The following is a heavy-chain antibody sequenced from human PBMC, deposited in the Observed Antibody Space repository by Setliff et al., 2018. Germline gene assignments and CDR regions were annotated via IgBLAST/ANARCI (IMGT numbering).Heavy chain of an antibody. CDR3: ARGPSPTVTPSRLIYFYHMDV. Sequence: GASVKVSCKASGDPFNAYGVSWVRQAPGQGLEWMGAIIPVLGMTDYAQKFQGRLTITVDQSTTTVYMELSSLRFDDTALYYCARGPSPTVTPSRLIYFYHMDVWGTGTTVTVSS. D-gene: IGHD4-17*01. CDR1: GDPFNAYG. V-gene: IGHV1-69*10. J-gene: IGHJ6*03. CDR2: IIPVLGMT.